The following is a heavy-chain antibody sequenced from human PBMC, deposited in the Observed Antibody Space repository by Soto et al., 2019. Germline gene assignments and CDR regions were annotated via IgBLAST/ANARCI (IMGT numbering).Heavy chain of an antibody. CDR1: GFTFSSYA. Sequence: GGSLRLSCAASGFTFSSYAMSWVRQAPGKGLEWVSAISGSGGSTYYADSVKGRFTISRDNSKNTLYLQMNSLRAEDTAVYYCAKASLKRTPYYDFWSGYLPDYYYYYMDVWGKGTTVTVSS. CDR2: ISGSGGST. V-gene: IGHV3-23*01. D-gene: IGHD3-3*01. J-gene: IGHJ6*03. CDR3: AKASLKRTPYYDFWSGYLPDYYYYYMDV.